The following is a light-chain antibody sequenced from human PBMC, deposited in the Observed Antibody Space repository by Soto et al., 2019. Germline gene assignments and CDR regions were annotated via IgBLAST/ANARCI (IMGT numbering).Light chain of an antibody. CDR1: QSVSNNY. V-gene: IGKV3-20*01. CDR2: GAF. J-gene: IGKJ1*01. Sequence: DMVLTQSPGTQTLSRGERATLSCMSSQSVSNNYLAWYQQKSGQAPRLLIYGAFSRANGIPVRFSGSASGTEFTLTVSGLGPEDVAVYYCQQYGSLPKTFGQGTKVDIK. CDR3: QQYGSLPKT.